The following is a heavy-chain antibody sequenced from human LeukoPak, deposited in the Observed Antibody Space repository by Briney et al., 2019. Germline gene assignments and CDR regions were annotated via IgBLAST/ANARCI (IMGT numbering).Heavy chain of an antibody. CDR2: ISYDGSNK. J-gene: IGHJ2*01. V-gene: IGHV3-30*18. Sequence: GGSLRLSCAASGFTFSSYGMHWVRQAPGKGLEWVAVISYDGSNKYYADSVKGRFTISRDNSKNTLYLQMNSLRAEDTAAYYCAKTGETYWYFDLWGRGTLVTVSS. CDR3: AKTGETYWYFDL. CDR1: GFTFSSYG. D-gene: IGHD1-1*01.